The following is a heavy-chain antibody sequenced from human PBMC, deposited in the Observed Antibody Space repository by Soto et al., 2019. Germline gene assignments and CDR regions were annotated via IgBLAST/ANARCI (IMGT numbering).Heavy chain of an antibody. CDR3: AKRIAVGPRGHYYGMDV. Sequence: VKVSCKASGGTFSSYAISWVRQAPGQGLEWMGGIIPIFGTANYAQKFQGRVTITADESTSTAYMELSSLRSEDTAVYYCAKRIAVGPRGHYYGMDVWGQGTTVTVSS. D-gene: IGHD6-19*01. J-gene: IGHJ6*02. CDR1: GGTFSSYA. CDR2: IIPIFGTA. V-gene: IGHV1-69*13.